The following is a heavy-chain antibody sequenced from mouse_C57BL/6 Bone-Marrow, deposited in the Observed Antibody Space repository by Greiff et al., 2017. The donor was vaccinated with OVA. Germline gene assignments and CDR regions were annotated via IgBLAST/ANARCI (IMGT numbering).Heavy chain of an antibody. CDR1: GYTFTSYG. CDR3: ARPRISDYAMDY. J-gene: IGHJ4*01. V-gene: IGHV1-81*01. CDR2: IYPRSGNT. Sequence: QVHVKQSGAELARPGASVKLSCKASGYTFTSYGISWVKQRTGQGLEWIGEIYPRSGNTYYNEKFKGKATLTADKSSSTAYMELRSLTSEDSAVYFCARPRISDYAMDYWGQGTSVTVSS. D-gene: IGHD3-1*01.